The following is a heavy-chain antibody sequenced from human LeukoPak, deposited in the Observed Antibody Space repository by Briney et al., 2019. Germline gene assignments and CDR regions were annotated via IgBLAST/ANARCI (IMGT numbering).Heavy chain of an antibody. J-gene: IGHJ4*02. Sequence: GGSLRPSCAASGFTFSASAMYWVRQASGKGLEWVGRIRNKANSYATTYAASVNGRFTISRDDSKNTAYLQMNSLKIEDTAVYYCASSVLTTLGVISDYWGQGTLVTVSS. CDR2: IRNKANSYAT. D-gene: IGHD3-3*01. CDR1: GFTFSASA. CDR3: ASSVLTTLGVISDY. V-gene: IGHV3-73*01.